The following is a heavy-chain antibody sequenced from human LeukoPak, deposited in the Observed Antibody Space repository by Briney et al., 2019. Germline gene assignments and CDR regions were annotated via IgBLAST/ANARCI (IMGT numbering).Heavy chain of an antibody. CDR3: ARAAPYYHDSSGYSNWFDP. CDR2: INPNSGGT. V-gene: IGHV1-2*02. Sequence: GASVKVSCKASGYTFTGYYMHWVRQAPGQGLEWMGWINPNSGGTNYAQKFQGRVTMTRDTSISTAYMELSRLRSDDTAVYYCARAAPYYHDSSGYSNWFDPWGQGTLVTVSS. J-gene: IGHJ5*02. CDR1: GYTFTGYY. D-gene: IGHD3-22*01.